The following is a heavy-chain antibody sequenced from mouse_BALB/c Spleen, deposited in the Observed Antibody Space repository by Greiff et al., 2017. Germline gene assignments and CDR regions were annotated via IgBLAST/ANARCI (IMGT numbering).Heavy chain of an antibody. CDR1: GYSITSGYY. J-gene: IGHJ2*01. V-gene: IGHV3-6*02. Sequence: EVKLMESGPGLVKPSQSLSLTCSVTGYSITSGYYWNWIRQFPGNKLEWMGYISYDGSNNYNPSLKNRISITRDTSKNQFFLKLNSVTTEDTATYYCARDGDGNYFDYWGQGTTLTVSS. D-gene: IGHD2-1*01. CDR2: ISYDGSN. CDR3: ARDGDGNYFDY.